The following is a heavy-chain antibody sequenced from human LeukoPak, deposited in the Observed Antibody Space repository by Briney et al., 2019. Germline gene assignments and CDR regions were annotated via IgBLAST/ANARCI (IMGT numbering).Heavy chain of an antibody. V-gene: IGHV1-69*04. CDR1: GYIFTNYY. CDR3: ARDRDLYSGYDSSPYYFDY. Sequence: SVKVSCKASGYIFTNYYMHWVRQAPGQGLEWMGRIIPILGIANYAQKFQGRVTITADESTSTAYMELSSLRSEDTAVYYCARDRDLYSGYDSSPYYFDYWGQGTLVTVSS. CDR2: IIPILGIA. D-gene: IGHD5-12*01. J-gene: IGHJ4*02.